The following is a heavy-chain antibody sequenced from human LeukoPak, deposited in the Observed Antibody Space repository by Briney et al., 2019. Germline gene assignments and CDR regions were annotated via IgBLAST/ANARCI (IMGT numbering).Heavy chain of an antibody. CDR1: GFTYSSYW. CDR3: ARDLGYCTGVVCYTVSFDI. J-gene: IGHJ3*02. Sequence: GGSLRLSCAASGFTYSSYWMHWVRQAPGKGLVWVSRINSDGSSTSYADSVKGRFTISRDNAKNTLYLQMNSLRAEDTAVYYCARDLGYCTGVVCYTVSFDIWGQGTMVTVSS. V-gene: IGHV3-74*01. D-gene: IGHD2-8*02. CDR2: INSDGSST.